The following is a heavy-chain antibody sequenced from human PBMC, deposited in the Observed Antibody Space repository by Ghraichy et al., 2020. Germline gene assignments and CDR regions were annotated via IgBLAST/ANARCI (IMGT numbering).Heavy chain of an antibody. J-gene: IGHJ6*02. V-gene: IGHV1-69*10. CDR3: ARATATANYYYYGMDV. CDR1: GGTFSSYA. Sequence: SVKVSCKASGGTFSSYAISWVRQAPGQGLEWMGGIIPIFGIANYAQKFQGRVTITADKSTSTAYMELSSLRSEDTAVYYCARATATANYYYYGMDVWGQGTTVTVSS. D-gene: IGHD5-18*01. CDR2: IIPIFGIA.